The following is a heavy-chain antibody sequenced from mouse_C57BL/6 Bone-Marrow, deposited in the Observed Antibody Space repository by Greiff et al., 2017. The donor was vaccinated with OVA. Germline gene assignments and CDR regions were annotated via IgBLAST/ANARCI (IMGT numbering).Heavy chain of an antibody. D-gene: IGHD6-1*01. V-gene: IGHV1-72*01. J-gene: IGHJ2*01. Sequence: VQLQQPGAELVKPGASVKLSCKASGYTFTSYWMHWVKQRPGRGLEWIGGIDPTSGGTKYNEKFKGKATLTVDTPSSTAYMQLSSLTSEDSAVYYCAGSADEASFDYWGKGTTLTVSS. CDR3: AGSADEASFDY. CDR1: GYTFTSYW. CDR2: IDPTSGGT.